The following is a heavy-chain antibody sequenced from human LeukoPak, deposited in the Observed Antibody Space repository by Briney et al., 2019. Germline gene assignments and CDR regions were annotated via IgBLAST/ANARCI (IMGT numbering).Heavy chain of an antibody. CDR3: AKDISRLYSNYEYYFDY. CDR1: GFTFSSYA. Sequence: PGGSLRLSCAASGFTFSSYAMSWVRQAPGKGLEWVSAISGSGGSTYYADSVKGRFTISRDNSKNTLYLQMNSLRAEDTAVYYCAKDISRLYSNYEYYFDYWGQGTLVTVSS. V-gene: IGHV3-23*01. D-gene: IGHD4-11*01. CDR2: ISGSGGST. J-gene: IGHJ4*02.